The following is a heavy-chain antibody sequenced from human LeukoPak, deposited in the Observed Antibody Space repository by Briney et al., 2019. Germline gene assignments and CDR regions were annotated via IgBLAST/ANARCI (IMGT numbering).Heavy chain of an antibody. CDR1: GFTFGSYA. CDR3: AKISIAARPLLGYFDY. V-gene: IGHV3-23*01. J-gene: IGHJ4*02. D-gene: IGHD6-6*01. CDR2: ISGSGGST. Sequence: GGSLRLSCAASGFTFGSYAMSWVRQAPGMGLEWVSVISGSGGSTYYADSVKGRFTISRDNSKNTLYLQMNSLRAEDTAVYYCAKISIAARPLLGYFDYWGQGTPVTVSS.